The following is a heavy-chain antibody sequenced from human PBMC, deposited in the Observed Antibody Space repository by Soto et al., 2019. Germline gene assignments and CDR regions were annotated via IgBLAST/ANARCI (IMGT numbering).Heavy chain of an antibody. CDR1: GGSISSYY. V-gene: IGHV4-59*01. CDR3: ARDGACSGGSCYSSWFDP. Sequence: SETLSLTCTVSGGSISSYYWSWIRQPPGKGLEWIGYIYYSGSTNYNPSLKSRVTISVDTSKNQFSLKLGSVTAADTAVYYCARDGACSGGSCYSSWFDPWGQGTLVTVSS. J-gene: IGHJ5*02. CDR2: IYYSGST. D-gene: IGHD2-15*01.